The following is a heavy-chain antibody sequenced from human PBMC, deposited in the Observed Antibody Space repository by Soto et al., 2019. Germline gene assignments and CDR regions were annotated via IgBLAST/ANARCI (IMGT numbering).Heavy chain of an antibody. D-gene: IGHD3-10*01. J-gene: IGHJ4*02. CDR2: IYWDDDK. V-gene: IGHV2-5*02. Sequence: QITLKESGPTLVRPTQTLTLTCTFSGFSLTTSGVGVGWIRQPPGKALEWLAVIYWDDDKSYSSSLKSRLTITNDPSKNPSVLTMTDMDSVDTATYYCACHTFYGVGSYSFVYWGQGTLVTVSS. CDR3: ACHTFYGVGSYSFVY. CDR1: GFSLTTSGVG.